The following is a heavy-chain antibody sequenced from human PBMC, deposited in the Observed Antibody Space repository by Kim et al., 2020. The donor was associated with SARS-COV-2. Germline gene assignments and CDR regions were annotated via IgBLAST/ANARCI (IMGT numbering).Heavy chain of an antibody. CDR1: GGSISSYY. D-gene: IGHD6-13*01. CDR2: IYYSGST. Sequence: SETLSLTCTVSGGSISSYYWSWIRQPPGKGLEWIGYIYYSGSTNYNASLKSRVTISVDTSKNQFSLKLSSVTAADTAVYYCARVGRVLAAAGRGGFDYWGQGTLVTVSS. CDR3: ARVGRVLAAAGRGGFDY. V-gene: IGHV4-59*01. J-gene: IGHJ4*02.